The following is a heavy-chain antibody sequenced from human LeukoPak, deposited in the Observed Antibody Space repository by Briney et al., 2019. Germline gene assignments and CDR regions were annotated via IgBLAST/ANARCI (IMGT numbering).Heavy chain of an antibody. V-gene: IGHV1-69*13. Sequence: SVKVSCKASGGTFSSYAISWVRQAPGQGLESMGGIIPIFGTANYAQKFQGRVTITADESTSTAYMELSSLRSEDTAVYYCARRKIAVAGTGTNWFDPWGQGTLVTVSS. CDR1: GGTFSSYA. CDR2: IIPIFGTA. CDR3: ARRKIAVAGTGTNWFDP. J-gene: IGHJ5*02. D-gene: IGHD6-19*01.